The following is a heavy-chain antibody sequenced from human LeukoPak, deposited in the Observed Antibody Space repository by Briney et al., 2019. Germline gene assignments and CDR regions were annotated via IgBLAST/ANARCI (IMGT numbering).Heavy chain of an antibody. D-gene: IGHD1-14*01. V-gene: IGHV1-69*13. J-gene: IGHJ2*01. CDR1: GYTFTTYP. CDR3: AKAAAERPEDLHWYFDL. CDR2: IIPIFGTA. Sequence: GASVKVSCKASGYTFTTYPINWVRQAPGQGLEWMGGIIPIFGTANYAQKFQGRVTITADESTSTAYMELSSLRSEDTAVYYCAKAAAERPEDLHWYFDLWGRGTLVTVSS.